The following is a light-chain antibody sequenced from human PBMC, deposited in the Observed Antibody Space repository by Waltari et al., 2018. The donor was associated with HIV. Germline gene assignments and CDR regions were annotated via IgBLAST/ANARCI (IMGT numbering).Light chain of an antibody. J-gene: IGKJ2*01. V-gene: IGKV4-1*01. Sequence: DIVMTQSPDSLAVSLGERATINCKSGQSVLYSSNNKNNLAWYQQKPGQPPKLLIYWASTRQSGVPDRFSGSGSGTDFTLTISSLQAEDVAVYYCQQYYSAPYTFGQGTKLEIK. CDR1: QSVLYSSNNKNN. CDR3: QQYYSAPYT. CDR2: WAS.